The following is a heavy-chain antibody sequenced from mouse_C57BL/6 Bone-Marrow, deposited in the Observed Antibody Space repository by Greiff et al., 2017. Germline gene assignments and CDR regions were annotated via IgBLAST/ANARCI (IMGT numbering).Heavy chain of an antibody. D-gene: IGHD4-1*01. CDR3: TRGAGTDYFDY. J-gene: IGHJ2*01. CDR2: ISSGGDYI. CDR1: GFTFSSYA. V-gene: IGHV5-9-1*02. Sequence: EVKVVESGGGLVKPGGSLKLSCAASGFTFSSYAMSWVRQTPEKRLEWVAYISSGGDYIYYADPVKGRFTISRDNARNTLYLQMSSLKSEDTAMYYCTRGAGTDYFDYWGQGTTLTVSS.